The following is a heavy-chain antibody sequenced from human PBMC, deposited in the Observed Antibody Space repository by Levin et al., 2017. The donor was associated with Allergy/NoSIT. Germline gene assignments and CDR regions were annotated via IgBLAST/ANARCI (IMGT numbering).Heavy chain of an antibody. D-gene: IGHD3/OR15-3a*01. V-gene: IGHV3-33*01. Sequence: PGGSLRLSCVASGFTFRSYGMHWVRQAPGKGLEWVALIWYDGSNEYYADSVKGRFTISRDNSKNTVYLQMNSLRAEDTAVYYCARRDWLHYFDYWGQGTLVTVSS. CDR1: GFTFRSYG. CDR2: IWYDGSNE. CDR3: ARRDWLHYFDY. J-gene: IGHJ4*02.